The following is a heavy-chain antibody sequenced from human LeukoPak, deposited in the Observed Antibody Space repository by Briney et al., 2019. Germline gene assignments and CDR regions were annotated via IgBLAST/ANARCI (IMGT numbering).Heavy chain of an antibody. CDR1: GFTFSSCG. V-gene: IGHV3-30*18. CDR2: ISYDGSNK. Sequence: GGSLRLSCAASGFTFSSCGIHWVRQAPGKGLEWVAVISYDGSNKYYADSVKGRFTISRDNSKNTLYLQMNSLRAEDTAVYYCAKVPSMVRGGFFDIWGQGTMVTVSS. J-gene: IGHJ3*02. D-gene: IGHD3-10*01. CDR3: AKVPSMVRGGFFDI.